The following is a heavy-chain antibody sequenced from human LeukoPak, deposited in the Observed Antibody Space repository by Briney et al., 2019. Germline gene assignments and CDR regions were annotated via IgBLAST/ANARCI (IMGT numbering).Heavy chain of an antibody. Sequence: SQTLSLTCAISGDSVSSNSAAWNWIRQSPSRGLEWLGRTYYRSKWYNDYAVSVKSRITINPDTSKNQFSLQLNSVTPDDTAVYYCARDGPYCGGDCYGMEDYWGQGTLVTVSS. CDR2: TYYRSKWYN. V-gene: IGHV6-1*01. CDR3: ARDGPYCGGDCYGMEDY. CDR1: GDSVSSNSAA. J-gene: IGHJ4*02. D-gene: IGHD2-21*02.